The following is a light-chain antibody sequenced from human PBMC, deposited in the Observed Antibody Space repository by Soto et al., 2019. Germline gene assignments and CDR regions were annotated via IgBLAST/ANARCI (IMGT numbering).Light chain of an antibody. J-gene: IGLJ2*01. CDR2: EVN. CDR1: SSDFGTYNF. CDR3: SSYVRSTSFA. V-gene: IGLV2-8*01. Sequence: QSVLTQPPSASGSPGQSVNISCTGTSSDFGTYNFVSWYQQHPGKAPKLMIYEVNKRPSGVPDRFSGSKSGNTASLTVSGLQAEDEADYYCSSYVRSTSFAFGGGTKLTVL.